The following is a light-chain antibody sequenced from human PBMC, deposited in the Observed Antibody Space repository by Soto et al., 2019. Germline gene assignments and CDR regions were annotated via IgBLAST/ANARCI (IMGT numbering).Light chain of an antibody. CDR2: GAS. CDR3: QQYGLSRA. Sequence: EIVLTQSPGTLSLSPGEGATLFCRPSQSVSSNYLAWYQQKPGQAPRLLIYGASKRATGIPDRFSGSGSGTEFTLTINRLEPEDFAVYYCQQYGLSRAFGQGTKVENK. J-gene: IGKJ1*01. CDR1: QSVSSNY. V-gene: IGKV3-20*01.